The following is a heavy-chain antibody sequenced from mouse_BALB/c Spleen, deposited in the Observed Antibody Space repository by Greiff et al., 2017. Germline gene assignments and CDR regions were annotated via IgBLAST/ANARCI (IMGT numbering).Heavy chain of an antibody. CDR1: GFTFSSYT. D-gene: IGHD1-1*01. CDR2: ISNGGGST. Sequence: DVHLVESGGGLVQPGGSLKLSCAASGFTFSSYTMSWVRQTPEKRLEWVAYISNGGGSTYYPDTVKGRFTISRDNAKNTLYLQMSSLKSEDTAMYYCARHGYYGSSFAYWGQGTLVTVSA. J-gene: IGHJ3*01. CDR3: ARHGYYGSSFAY. V-gene: IGHV5-12-2*01.